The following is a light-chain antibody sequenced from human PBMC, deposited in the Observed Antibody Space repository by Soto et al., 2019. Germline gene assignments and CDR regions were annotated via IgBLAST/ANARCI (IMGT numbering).Light chain of an antibody. J-gene: IGKJ3*01. V-gene: IGKV1-5*01. Sequence: DIQMTQSPSTLSASVGDRVTITCRASQSISSWLARYQQKPGKAPKLLIYDASSLESGVPSRFSGSGSGTEFTLTISSLQPDDFATYYCQQYNSYSLTFGPGTKVDIK. CDR1: QSISSW. CDR3: QQYNSYSLT. CDR2: DAS.